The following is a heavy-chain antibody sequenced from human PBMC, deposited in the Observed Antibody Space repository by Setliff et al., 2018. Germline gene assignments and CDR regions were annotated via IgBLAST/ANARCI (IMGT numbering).Heavy chain of an antibody. D-gene: IGHD2-2*01. J-gene: IGHJ4*02. CDR3: ARGPLDFVVTPAAAKFDY. Sequence: ASVKVSCKSSGYTFTSYGINWVRQAPGQGLEWMGWINAYAQKFQGRVTVTIDTLTSTAYMELRSLRSDDTAVYYCARGPLDFVVTPAAAKFDYWGQGTLVTVSS. V-gene: IGHV1-18*01. CDR2: INA. CDR1: GYTFTSYG.